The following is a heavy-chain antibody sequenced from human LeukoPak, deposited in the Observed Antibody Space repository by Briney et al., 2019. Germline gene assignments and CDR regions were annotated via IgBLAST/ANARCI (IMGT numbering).Heavy chain of an antibody. D-gene: IGHD2-2*01. CDR1: GYTFTSYD. Sequence: ASVKVSCKASGYTFTSYDINCERQATGQGLEWMGWMNPNSGNTGYAQKFQGRVTITRNTSISTAYMELSSLRSEDTAVYYCARGMGYCSSTSCNNDAFDIWGQGTMVTVSS. J-gene: IGHJ3*02. CDR3: ARGMGYCSSTSCNNDAFDI. V-gene: IGHV1-8*03. CDR2: MNPNSGNT.